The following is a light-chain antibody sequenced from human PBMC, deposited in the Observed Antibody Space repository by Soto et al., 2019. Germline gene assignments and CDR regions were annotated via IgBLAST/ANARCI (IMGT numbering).Light chain of an antibody. J-gene: IGLJ1*01. CDR1: TPDIGVSGY. V-gene: IGLV2-14*01. CDR2: GVN. Sequence: QSMLAQPASVSGTFGHPNTISYSGLTPDIGVSGYVSWYYHRPGKTPNLLIYGVNNRAPSFSDRFSGSKSGVTASLTISGLQAEDEADYFCFSNISGLVFGFGSGTK. CDR3: FSNISGLVFG.